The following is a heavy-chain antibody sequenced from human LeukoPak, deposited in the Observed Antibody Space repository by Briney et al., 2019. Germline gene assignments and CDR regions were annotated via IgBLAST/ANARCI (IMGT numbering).Heavy chain of an antibody. V-gene: IGHV3-74*01. D-gene: IGHD2-8*01. CDR1: GFTFSSYW. CDR3: ARDLICTNGVCLYYFDY. CDR2: INSDGSST. Sequence: GGSLRLSCAASGFTFSSYWMHWVRQAPGKGLVWVSRINSDGSSTSYADSVKGRFTISRDNAKNTLYLQMNSLRAEDTALYYCARDLICTNGVCLYYFDYWGQGTLVTVSS. J-gene: IGHJ4*02.